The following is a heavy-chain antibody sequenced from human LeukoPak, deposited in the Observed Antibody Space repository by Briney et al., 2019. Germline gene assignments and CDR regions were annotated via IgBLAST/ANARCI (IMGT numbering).Heavy chain of an antibody. Sequence: ASVKVSCKASGYTFTSYYMHWVRHAPGQGLEWMGIINPSGGSTSYAQKFQGRVTMTRDTSTSTVYMELSSLRSEDTAVYYCARDGPQRAYYYGSGSSNWFDPGGQGTLVTVSS. CDR3: ARDGPQRAYYYGSGSSNWFDP. D-gene: IGHD3-10*01. CDR2: INPSGGST. CDR1: GYTFTSYY. J-gene: IGHJ5*02. V-gene: IGHV1-46*01.